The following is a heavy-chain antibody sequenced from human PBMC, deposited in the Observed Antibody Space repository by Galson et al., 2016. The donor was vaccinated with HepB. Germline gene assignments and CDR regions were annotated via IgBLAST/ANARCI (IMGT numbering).Heavy chain of an antibody. J-gene: IGHJ4*02. Sequence: SLRLSCAASGLTFVNYAMTWVRQAPGKGLEWVGRTRNKDSSYSTEYAASVKGRFTISRDDSKNSLYLQMNSLKTEDTAVYYCARDSGTYEIDYWGQGTLVTVSS. CDR1: GLTFVNYA. CDR2: TRNKDSSYST. V-gene: IGHV3-72*01. D-gene: IGHD1-26*01. CDR3: ARDSGTYEIDY.